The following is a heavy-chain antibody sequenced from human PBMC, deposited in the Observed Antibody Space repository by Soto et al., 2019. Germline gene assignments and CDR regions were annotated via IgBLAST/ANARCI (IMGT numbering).Heavy chain of an antibody. Sequence: QVQLVQSGAEVKKPGSSVKVSCKASGGTFSSHAISWVRQAPGQGLEWMGGIIPIFGTANYAQKFQGRVTITADESTSTAYMELSSLRSEDTAVYYCARDPYYYGSGSSYYYYYGMDVWGQGTTVTVSS. D-gene: IGHD3-10*01. CDR1: GGTFSSHA. J-gene: IGHJ6*02. CDR3: ARDPYYYGSGSSYYYYYGMDV. CDR2: IIPIFGTA. V-gene: IGHV1-69*01.